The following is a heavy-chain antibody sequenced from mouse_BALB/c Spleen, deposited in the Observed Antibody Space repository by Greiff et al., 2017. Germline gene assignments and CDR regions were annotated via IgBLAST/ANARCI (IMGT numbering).Heavy chain of an antibody. CDR1: GYTFTSYW. V-gene: IGHV1S81*02. CDR2: INPSNGRT. D-gene: IGHD1-1*01. J-gene: IGHJ4*01. Sequence: QVQLQQPGAELVKPGASVKLSCKASGYTFTSYWMHWVKQRPGQGLEWIGEINPSNGRTNYNEKFKSKATLTVDKSSSTAYMQLSSLTSEDSAVYYCARSDYYGSSYAMDYWGQGTSVTVSS. CDR3: ARSDYYGSSYAMDY.